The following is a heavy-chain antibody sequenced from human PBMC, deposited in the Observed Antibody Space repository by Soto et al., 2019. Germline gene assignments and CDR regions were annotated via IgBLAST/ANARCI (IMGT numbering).Heavy chain of an antibody. CDR1: GFIVNNIF. CDR2: ISSDDNT. D-gene: IGHD3-3*01. V-gene: IGHV3-66*01. CDR3: ARDILGGSYDFSH. Sequence: EVQLMESGGGLVQPGGSLRLSCAASGFIVNNIFMTWVPQAPGKGLEWLSTISSDDNTYYADSVKGRFTISRDSSKNTLYLQMNSLRAEDTAVYHCARDILGGSYDFSHGGQGTLVTVSS. J-gene: IGHJ1*01.